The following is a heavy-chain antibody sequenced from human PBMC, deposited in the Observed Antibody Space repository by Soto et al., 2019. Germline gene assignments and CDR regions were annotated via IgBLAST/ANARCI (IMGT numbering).Heavy chain of an antibody. CDR3: ARPDRDIVVVPAARAMYYYYYMDV. CDR2: IYSGGST. Sequence: VGSHRLSSTASGFTVISNYMSWVRQATGKGLEWVSVIYSGGSTYYADSVKGRFTISRDNSKNTLYLQMNSLRAEDTAVYYCARPDRDIVVVPAARAMYYYYYMDVWGKGTTVTVSS. V-gene: IGHV3-66*04. J-gene: IGHJ6*03. D-gene: IGHD2-2*01. CDR1: GFTVISNY.